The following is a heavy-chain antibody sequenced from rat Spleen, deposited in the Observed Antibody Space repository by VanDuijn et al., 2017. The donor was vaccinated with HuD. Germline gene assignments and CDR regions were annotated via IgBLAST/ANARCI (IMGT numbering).Heavy chain of an antibody. CDR3: TTGVY. CDR2: ISYDGSGT. CDR1: GFIFSNYY. V-gene: IGHV5-29*01. Sequence: EVQLVESDGGLVQPGRSLKLSCAGSGFIFSNYYMAWVRRAPTQGLEWVATISYDGSGTYYRDSVKGRFTISRDNAKSTLYLQMTSLRSEDTASYYCTTGVYWGQGVMVTVSS. D-gene: IGHD4-3*01. J-gene: IGHJ2*01.